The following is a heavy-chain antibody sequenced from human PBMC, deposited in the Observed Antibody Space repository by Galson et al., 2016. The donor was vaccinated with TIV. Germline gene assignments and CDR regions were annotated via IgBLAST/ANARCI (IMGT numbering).Heavy chain of an antibody. Sequence: SLRLSCAASGFTFCIFAMPWVRQAPGMGLEWVSAISGGGGSTYYADSVKGRFTISRDNSKNTLFLQMNSLRAEDTAVYYCTKVPSSGFSYYYGLDVWGQGTTVTVSS. CDR2: ISGGGGST. D-gene: IGHD3-22*01. CDR3: TKVPSSGFSYYYGLDV. CDR1: GFTFCIFA. V-gene: IGHV3-23*01. J-gene: IGHJ6*02.